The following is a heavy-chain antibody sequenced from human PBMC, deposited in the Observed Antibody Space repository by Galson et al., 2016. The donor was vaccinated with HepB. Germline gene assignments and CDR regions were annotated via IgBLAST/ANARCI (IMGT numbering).Heavy chain of an antibody. CDR2: IDPSDSYT. Sequence: QSGAEVKKPGESLRISCKGSGYRITSYWITWVRQMPGKGLEWMGRIDPSDSYTKYSPSFQGHVTISADKSINTAYLQWTTLKAPAPAMYYCARQKGFLIDPWGQGPKVTVSS. V-gene: IGHV5-10-1*01. J-gene: IGHJ5*02. CDR3: ARQKGFLIDP. CDR1: GYRITSYW.